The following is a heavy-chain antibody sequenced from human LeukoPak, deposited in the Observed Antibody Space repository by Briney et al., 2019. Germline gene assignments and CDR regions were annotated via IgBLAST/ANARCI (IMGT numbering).Heavy chain of an antibody. D-gene: IGHD3-3*01. CDR1: GFTFSTYS. V-gene: IGHV3-21*01. J-gene: IGHJ4*02. CDR2: ISSSSSYI. Sequence: GGSLRPSCAASGFTFSTYSMNWVRQAPGKGLEWVSSISSSSSYIYYADSVKGRFTISRDNAKNSLYLQMNSLRAEDTAVYYCAKWDSSGFWSGYTYYFDYWGQGTLVTVSS. CDR3: AKWDSSGFWSGYTYYFDY.